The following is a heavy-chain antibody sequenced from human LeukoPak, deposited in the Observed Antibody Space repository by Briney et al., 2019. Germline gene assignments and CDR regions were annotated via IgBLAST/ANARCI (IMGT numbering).Heavy chain of an antibody. Sequence: GGSLRLSCAASGFTFSGYDMHWVRHAPGKGLVWVAVIWTDGSNTYYEDSVKGRFTISRDNSKNTLYLQMNSLRADAMAVYYCVRGIYSSYHYFDYWGQGTLVTVS. D-gene: IGHD6-6*01. CDR3: VRGIYSSYHYFDY. CDR1: GFTFSGYD. V-gene: IGHV3-33*01. J-gene: IGHJ4*02. CDR2: IWTDGSNT.